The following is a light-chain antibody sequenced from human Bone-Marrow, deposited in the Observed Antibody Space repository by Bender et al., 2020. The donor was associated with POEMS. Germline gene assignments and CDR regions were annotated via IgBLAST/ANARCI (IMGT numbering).Light chain of an antibody. J-gene: IGLJ3*02. CDR2: SNN. CDR1: SSNFGNNA. Sequence: QSVLTQPPSASGTPVQSVTISCSGTSSNFGNNAANWYQHVPGTAPKLLIYSNNQRPSGVPDRFSASTSGTSAYLAISGLHSDDEADYYCSSWDDSLNGWVFGGGTKLTVL. CDR3: SSWDDSLNGWV. V-gene: IGLV1-44*01.